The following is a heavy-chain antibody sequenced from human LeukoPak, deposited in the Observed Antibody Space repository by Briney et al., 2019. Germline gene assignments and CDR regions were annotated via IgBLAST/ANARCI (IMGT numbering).Heavy chain of an antibody. CDR3: AREAVAGYYYYYYYMDV. J-gene: IGHJ6*03. CDR2: IYTSGST. Sequence: PSQTLSLTCTVSGGSISYGTYYWSWIRQPAGKGLEWIGHIYTSGSTNYNPSLKSRVTISVDTSKNQFSLKLSSVTAADTAVYYCAREAVAGYYYYYYYMDVWGKGTTVTVSS. V-gene: IGHV4-61*09. D-gene: IGHD6-19*01. CDR1: GGSISYGTYY.